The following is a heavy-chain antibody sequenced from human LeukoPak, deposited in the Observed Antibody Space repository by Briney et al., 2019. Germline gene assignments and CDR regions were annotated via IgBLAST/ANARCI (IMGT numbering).Heavy chain of an antibody. CDR1: GGSFSGYY. J-gene: IGHJ4*02. CDR2: INHMGST. V-gene: IGHV4-34*01. D-gene: IGHD1-26*01. CDR3: ARDPRGGSYYYFDY. Sequence: SETLSLTCAVYGGSFSGYYWSWIPQPPGMGLEWIGEINHMGSTNYKPSLKSRVTISVDTSKNQFSLKMSSVTAADTAVYYCARDPRGGSYYYFDYWGQGALVTVSS.